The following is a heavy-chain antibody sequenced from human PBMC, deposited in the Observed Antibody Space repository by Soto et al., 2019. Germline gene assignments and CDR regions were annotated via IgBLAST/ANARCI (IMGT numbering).Heavy chain of an antibody. CDR3: ARDNIWAFDI. D-gene: IGHD3-10*01. J-gene: IGHJ3*02. CDR1: GFTFDISS. Sequence: GGSLRLSCAGSGFTFDISSMNWVRQAPGKGPEWISYISGSGYPIGYAASVRGRFTISRDNAKNSLYLQMNSLTDEDTAVYYCARDNIWAFDIWGQGTMVTVSS. CDR2: ISGSGYPI. V-gene: IGHV3-48*02.